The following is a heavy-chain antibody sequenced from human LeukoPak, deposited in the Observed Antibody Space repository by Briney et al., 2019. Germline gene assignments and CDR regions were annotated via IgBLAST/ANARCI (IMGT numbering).Heavy chain of an antibody. CDR1: GYTFTEYY. V-gene: IGHV1-2*06. CDR2: INPNSGGT. D-gene: IGHD2-2*02. J-gene: IGHJ5*02. CDR3: ARGPIVVVPAAILGNWFDP. Sequence: ASVKVSCKASGYTFTEYYIHWVRQAPGQGHEWMGRINPNSGGTNYAQKFQGRVTMTRNTSISTAYMELSSLRSEDTAVYYCARGPIVVVPAAILGNWFDPWGQGTLVTVSS.